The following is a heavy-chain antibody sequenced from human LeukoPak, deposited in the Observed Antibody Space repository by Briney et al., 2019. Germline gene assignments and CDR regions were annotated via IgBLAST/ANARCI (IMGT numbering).Heavy chain of an antibody. CDR2: IIPIFGTA. J-gene: IGHJ4*02. D-gene: IGHD3-10*01. V-gene: IGHV1-69*01. Sequence: SVKVSCKASGGTFSSYAISWVRQAPGQGLEWMGGIIPIFGTANYAQKFQGRVTITADESTSTAYMELSSLRSEDTAVCYCARESLLWFGESGEYYFDYWGQGTLVTVSS. CDR3: ARESLLWFGESGEYYFDY. CDR1: GGTFSSYA.